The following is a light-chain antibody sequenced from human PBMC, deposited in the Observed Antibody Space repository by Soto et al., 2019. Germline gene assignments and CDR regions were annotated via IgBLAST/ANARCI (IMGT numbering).Light chain of an antibody. J-gene: IGKJ2*01. CDR2: GAS. V-gene: IGKV3-20*01. CDR3: QQYDSSPMYT. CDR1: QSVSSSY. Sequence: IVLTQSPGNLSLSPGARATLSCRASQSVSSSYLAWYQQKPGQAPRLLIYGASSRATGIPDRFSGSGSGTDFTLTISRLETEDFAVYYCQQYDSSPMYTFGQGTKVDIK.